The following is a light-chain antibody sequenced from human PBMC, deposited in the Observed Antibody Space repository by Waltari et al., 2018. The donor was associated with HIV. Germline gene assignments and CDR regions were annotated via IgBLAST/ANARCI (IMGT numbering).Light chain of an antibody. CDR3: QQASFFPLT. CDR1: PDLSHS. Sequence: DIQMTQSPTSVSGSVGDRVTINCRACPDLSHSLAWYQQRPGKAPKLLIYSASSLQTGVPSRFSGSGSGTDFTLTISSLQPEEFATYYCQQASFFPLTFGPGTKVEVK. V-gene: IGKV1-12*01. CDR2: SAS. J-gene: IGKJ3*01.